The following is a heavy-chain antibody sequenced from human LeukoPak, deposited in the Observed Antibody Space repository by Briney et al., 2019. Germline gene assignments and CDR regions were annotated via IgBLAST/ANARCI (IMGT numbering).Heavy chain of an antibody. CDR2: IYTSGST. Sequence: SETLSLTCAVYGGSFSSYYWSWIRQPAGKGLEWIGRIYTSGSTNYNPSLKSRVTMSVDTSKNQFSLKLSSVTAADTAVYYCARVGREQQLDIFDYWGQGTLVTVSS. V-gene: IGHV4-59*10. D-gene: IGHD6-13*01. CDR1: GGSFSSYY. J-gene: IGHJ4*02. CDR3: ARVGREQQLDIFDY.